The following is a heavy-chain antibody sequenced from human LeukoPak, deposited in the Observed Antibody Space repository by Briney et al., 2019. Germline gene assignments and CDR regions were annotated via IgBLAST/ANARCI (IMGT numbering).Heavy chain of an antibody. J-gene: IGHJ3*02. Sequence: GRSLRLSCAASGFTFSSYDMHWVRQAPGKGLEWVAVISSDGSNEYYGDSVKGRFTISSDNSRTTLYMQMNSLRAEDTAVYYCVKWTSNGDAFDIWGQGTMVTVSS. CDR1: GFTFSSYD. CDR3: VKWTSNGDAFDI. CDR2: ISSDGSNE. V-gene: IGHV3-30*18. D-gene: IGHD2-8*01.